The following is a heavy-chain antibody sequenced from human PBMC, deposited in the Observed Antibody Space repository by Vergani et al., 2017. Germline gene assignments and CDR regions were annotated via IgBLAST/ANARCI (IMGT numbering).Heavy chain of an antibody. CDR1: GGSISSGGYY. CDR3: ARGRPRSPRSWSPQAPIDY. J-gene: IGHJ4*02. CDR2: IYYSGST. D-gene: IGHD3-10*01. Sequence: QVQLQESGPGLVKPSQTLSLTCTVSGGSISSGGYYWSWIRQHPGKGLEWIGYIYYSGSTYYNPSLKSRVPISVDTSKNQFSLKLSSVTAADTAVYYCARGRPRSPRSWSPQAPIDYWGQGTLVTVSS. V-gene: IGHV4-31*03.